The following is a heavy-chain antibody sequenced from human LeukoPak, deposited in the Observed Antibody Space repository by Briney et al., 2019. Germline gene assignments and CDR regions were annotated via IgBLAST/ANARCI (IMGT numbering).Heavy chain of an antibody. CDR2: TWYDGSYK. CDR3: ARDRGSVGATAFGMDV. D-gene: IGHD1-26*01. J-gene: IGHJ6*02. Sequence: GGSLRLSCAASGFPFSSYGMHWVRQAPGKGLEWVAVTWYDGSYKWYADSGRGRFTISRDNFKSTLYLQMDSLRVEDTAVYYCARDRGSVGATAFGMDVWGQGTTVAVFS. CDR1: GFPFSSYG. V-gene: IGHV3-33*01.